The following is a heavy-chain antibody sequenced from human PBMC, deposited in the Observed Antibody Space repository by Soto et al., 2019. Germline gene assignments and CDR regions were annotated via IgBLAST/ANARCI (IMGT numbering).Heavy chain of an antibody. J-gene: IGHJ1*01. CDR1: GFTFSDYY. Sequence: GGSLRLSCAASGFTFSDYYMSWIRQAPGKGLEWVSYISSSSSYTNYADSVKGRFTISRDNAKNSLYLQMNSLRAEDTAVYYCARDSPTSSPMYSSGWEYFQHWGQGTLVTVSS. CDR3: ARDSPTSSPMYSSGWEYFQH. CDR2: ISSSSSYT. D-gene: IGHD6-19*01. V-gene: IGHV3-11*06.